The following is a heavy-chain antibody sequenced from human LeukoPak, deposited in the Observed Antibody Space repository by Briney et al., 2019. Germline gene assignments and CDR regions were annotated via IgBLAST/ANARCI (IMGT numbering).Heavy chain of an antibody. CDR2: TIPSLPKT. CDR3: ATGTGRDHKITGEIPFDY. D-gene: IGHD7-27*01. CDR1: GGDFAHSA. V-gene: IGHV1-69*04. Sequence: SVTVSCKTSGGDFAHSALNWVRQAPGQGLEWIGRTIPSLPKTEYAQKFQGRVTIISDTSTNTAFMDLNILTSDDTAVYFCATGTGRDHKITGEIPFDYGGQGTLVSVAS. J-gene: IGHJ4*02.